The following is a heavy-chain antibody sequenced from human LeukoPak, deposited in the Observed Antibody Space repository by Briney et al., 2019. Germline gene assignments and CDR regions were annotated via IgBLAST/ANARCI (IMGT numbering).Heavy chain of an antibody. D-gene: IGHD3-22*01. CDR1: GGSISSYY. V-gene: IGHV4-59*01. Sequence: PSETLSLTCTVSGGSISSYYWSWIRQPPGKGLEWIGYIYYSGSTNYNPSLKSRVTISVDTSKNQFSLKLSSVTAADTAVYYCARGVSGSGYYYGVYFDYWGQGTLVTVSS. J-gene: IGHJ4*02. CDR2: IYYSGST. CDR3: ARGVSGSGYYYGVYFDY.